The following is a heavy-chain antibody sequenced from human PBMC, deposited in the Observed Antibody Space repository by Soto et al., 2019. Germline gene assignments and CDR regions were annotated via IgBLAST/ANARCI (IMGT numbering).Heavy chain of an antibody. J-gene: IGHJ4*02. CDR3: ARHPSLVPAAITH. CDR1: GGSISSYY. Sequence: ASETLPLTCTVSGGSISSYYWSWIRQPPGKGLEWNGDIYYGGGTNYNPSLKSRVTISVDTSKNQFSLKLSSVTAADTAVYYCARHPSLVPAAITHWVQGTLVTVSS. CDR2: IYYGGGT. D-gene: IGHD2-2*01. V-gene: IGHV4-59*08.